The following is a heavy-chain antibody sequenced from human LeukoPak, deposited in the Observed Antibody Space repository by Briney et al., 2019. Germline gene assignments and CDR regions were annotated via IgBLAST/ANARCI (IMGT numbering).Heavy chain of an antibody. J-gene: IGHJ4*02. CDR1: GFTVSSNY. CDR2: ISSSSSYI. CDR3: ARGIYWQVVQEGFDY. V-gene: IGHV3-21*01. D-gene: IGHD6-13*01. Sequence: GGSLRLSCAASGFTVSSNYMSWVRQAPGKGLEWVSSISSSSSYIDYADSVKGRFTISRDNAKNSLYLQMNSLRAEDTAVYYCARGIYWQVVQEGFDYWGQGTLVTVSS.